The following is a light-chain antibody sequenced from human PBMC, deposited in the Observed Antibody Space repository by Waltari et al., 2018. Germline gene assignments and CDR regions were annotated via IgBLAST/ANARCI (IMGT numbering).Light chain of an antibody. V-gene: IGKV3-20*01. CDR3: QQYASLPLT. CDR1: QTISSNY. CDR2: GAS. J-gene: IGKJ3*01. Sequence: ESILTQSPGTLPLSPGERATLYCRATQTISSNYLAWYQQKPGQAPRLLIYGASIRATGVPDRFSGSGSGADFTLTISRLEPEDFAVYYCQQYASLPLTFGPGTKVDI.